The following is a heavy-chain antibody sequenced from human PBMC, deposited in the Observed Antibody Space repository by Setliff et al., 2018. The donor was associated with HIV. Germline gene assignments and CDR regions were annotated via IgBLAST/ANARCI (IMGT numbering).Heavy chain of an antibody. Sequence: GESLKISCAASGFTFSSYSMNWVRQAPGKGLEWVSSISSSSSYIYYADSVKGRFTISRDNAKNSLYLQMNSLRTEDTALYYCVKNIGGYSSSSVFDYWGQGTLVTVSS. CDR3: VKNIGGYSSSSVFDY. D-gene: IGHD6-6*01. J-gene: IGHJ4*02. CDR1: GFTFSSYS. CDR2: ISSSSSYI. V-gene: IGHV3-21*04.